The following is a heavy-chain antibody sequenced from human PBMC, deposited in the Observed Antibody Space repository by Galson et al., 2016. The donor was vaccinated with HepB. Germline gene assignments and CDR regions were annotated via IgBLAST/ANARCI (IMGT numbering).Heavy chain of an antibody. CDR2: IYSGEDT. D-gene: IGHD6-19*01. CDR1: GGSIGSDYY. CDR3: ATGIVVAGKYYYHYMDV. J-gene: IGHJ6*03. Sequence: SETLSLTCIVSGGSIGSDYYWGWIRQPPGRGLEWIGSIYSGEDTYYNPSLKSRVTISVDTSKNQFSLRLDSVTAADTGVYYCATGIVVAGKYYYHYMDVWGKGTTVTVSS. V-gene: IGHV4-39*01.